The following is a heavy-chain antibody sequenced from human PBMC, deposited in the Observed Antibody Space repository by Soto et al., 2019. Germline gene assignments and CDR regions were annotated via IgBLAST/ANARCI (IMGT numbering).Heavy chain of an antibody. CDR1: GFTFSSYS. D-gene: IGHD3-3*01. J-gene: IGHJ3*02. Sequence: PWGSLRLSCAASGFTFSSYSMNWVRQAPGKGLEWVSYISSSSSTIYYADSVKGRFTISRDNAKNSLYLQMNSLRDEDTAVYYCARDITIFGVVTHDAFDIWGQGTMVTVS. V-gene: IGHV3-48*02. CDR2: ISSSSSTI. CDR3: ARDITIFGVVTHDAFDI.